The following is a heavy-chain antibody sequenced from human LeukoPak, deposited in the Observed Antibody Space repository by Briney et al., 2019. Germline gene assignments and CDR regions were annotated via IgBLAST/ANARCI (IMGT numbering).Heavy chain of an antibody. Sequence: PGGSLRLSCAASGFTLSSYWMHWVRQAPGKGLVWVSRINSDGSDTIYGDSVKGRFTISRDNAKNSLYLQMNSLRAEDTAVYYCAREDTAMVTYYFDYWGQGTLVTVSS. V-gene: IGHV3-74*01. CDR3: AREDTAMVTYYFDY. CDR1: GFTLSSYW. D-gene: IGHD5-18*01. J-gene: IGHJ4*02. CDR2: INSDGSDT.